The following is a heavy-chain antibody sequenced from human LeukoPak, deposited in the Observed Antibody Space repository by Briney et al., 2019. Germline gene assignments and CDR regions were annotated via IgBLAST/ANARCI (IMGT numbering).Heavy chain of an antibody. CDR1: GGSISSGGYY. CDR2: IYYSGST. Sequence: SQTLSLTCTVSGGSISSGGYYWNWIRQHPGKGLESIGYIYYSGSTYYNPTLKRRITMSVDTPKNQFSLSLRSVTAADTAVYYCARDGGVGATTSYFDYWGQGTLVTVSS. D-gene: IGHD1-26*01. J-gene: IGHJ4*02. CDR3: ARDGGVGATTSYFDY. V-gene: IGHV4-31*03.